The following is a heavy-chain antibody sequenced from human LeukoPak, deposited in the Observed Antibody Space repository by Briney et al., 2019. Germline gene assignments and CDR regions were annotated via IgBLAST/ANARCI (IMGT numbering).Heavy chain of an antibody. CDR1: GGSVSSYY. D-gene: IGHD2-15*01. CDR2: IYYSGST. V-gene: IGHV4-59*02. Sequence: SETLSLTCTVSGGSVSSYYWSWIRQPPGKGLEWIGYIYYSGSTNYNPSLKSRVTISVDMSKNQFSLKLSSVTAADTAVYYCATHPPKVCTGGSCTDYWGQGTLVTVSS. CDR3: ATHPPKVCTGGSCTDY. J-gene: IGHJ4*02.